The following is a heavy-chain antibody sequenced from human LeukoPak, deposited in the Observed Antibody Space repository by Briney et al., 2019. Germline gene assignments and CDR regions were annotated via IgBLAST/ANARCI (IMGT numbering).Heavy chain of an antibody. J-gene: IGHJ5*02. CDR2: IYYSGST. CDR3: ARIRSTRGNWFDP. CDR1: GGSISSDGYY. V-gene: IGHV4-31*03. Sequence: SETLPLTCTVSGGSISSDGYYWSWIRQHPGKGLEWIGYIYYSGSTYYNPSLKSRVTISVDTSKNQFSLKLSSVTAADTAVYYCARIRSTRGNWFDPWGQGTLVTASS. D-gene: IGHD2-2*01.